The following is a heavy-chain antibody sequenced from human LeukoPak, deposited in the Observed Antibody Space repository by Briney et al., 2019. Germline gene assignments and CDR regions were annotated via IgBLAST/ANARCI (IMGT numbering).Heavy chain of an antibody. CDR1: GGSISSYY. V-gene: IGHV4-59*08. CDR3: ARHGVSPDPPIDAFDI. D-gene: IGHD1-14*01. Sequence: SETLSLTCTVPGGSISSYYWSWVRQPPGTGREGSGYIYYSGSTNYNPPLTSRVTISVDTSKNQFSLKLRSVTAADTAVYYCARHGVSPDPPIDAFDIWGQGTMVTVSS. J-gene: IGHJ3*02. CDR2: IYYSGST.